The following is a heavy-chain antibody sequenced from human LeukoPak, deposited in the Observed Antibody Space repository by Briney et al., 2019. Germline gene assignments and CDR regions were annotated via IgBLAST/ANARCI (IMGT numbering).Heavy chain of an antibody. CDR2: IWYDGSNK. D-gene: IGHD3-22*01. CDR3: ASGSSGYRFDY. V-gene: IGHV3-33*08. J-gene: IGHJ4*02. Sequence: GGSLRLSCAASGFTFSSYAMHWVRQAPGKGLEWVAVIWYDGSNKYYADSVKGRFTISRDNSKNTLYLQMNSLRAEDTAVYYCASGSSGYRFDYWGQGTLVTVSS. CDR1: GFTFSSYA.